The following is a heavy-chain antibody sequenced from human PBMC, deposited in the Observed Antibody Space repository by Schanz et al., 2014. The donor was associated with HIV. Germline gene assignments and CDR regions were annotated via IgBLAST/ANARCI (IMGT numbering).Heavy chain of an antibody. CDR3: AKLILFDNHDFWSGYPD. CDR2: VRHTGGT. CDR1: GGSFRGYY. V-gene: IGHV4-34*01. D-gene: IGHD3-3*01. J-gene: IGHJ4*02. Sequence: QVQLQQWGAGLLKPSETLSLTCAVYGGSFRGYYWTWIRQFPGMGLEWIGGVRHTGGTNYNPSLKSRVSISVDPSKNRFSLKLSSVTAADTAVYYCAKLILFDNHDFWSGYPDWGQGTLVTVSS.